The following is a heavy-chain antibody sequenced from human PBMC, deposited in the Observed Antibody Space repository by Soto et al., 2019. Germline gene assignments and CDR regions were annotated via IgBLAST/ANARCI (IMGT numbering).Heavy chain of an antibody. V-gene: IGHV3-23*01. Sequence: EVQLLESGGGLVQPGGSLRLSCAASGFTFSSYAMSWVRQAPGKGLEWVSAISGSGGSTYYADSVKGRFTISRDNYKNTLYLQMNSLRAEDTAVYYCAKRKGVRFLEWTYFDYWGQGTLVTVSS. D-gene: IGHD3-3*01. CDR3: AKRKGVRFLEWTYFDY. J-gene: IGHJ4*02. CDR1: GFTFSSYA. CDR2: ISGSGGST.